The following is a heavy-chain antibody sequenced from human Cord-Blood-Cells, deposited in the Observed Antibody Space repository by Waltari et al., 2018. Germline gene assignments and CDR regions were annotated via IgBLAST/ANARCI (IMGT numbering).Heavy chain of an antibody. CDR2: ISWNSGSI. Sequence: EVQLVESGGGLVQPGRSLRLSCAASGFTFDDYAIHWVRQAPGKGLEWVSGISWNSGSIGYADSVKGRFTISSDNAKNSLYLQMNSLRAEDTALYYCATSLGDESSSWYFDYWGQGTLVTVSS. V-gene: IGHV3-9*01. CDR1: GFTFDDYA. J-gene: IGHJ4*02. D-gene: IGHD6-13*01. CDR3: ATSLGDESSSWYFDY.